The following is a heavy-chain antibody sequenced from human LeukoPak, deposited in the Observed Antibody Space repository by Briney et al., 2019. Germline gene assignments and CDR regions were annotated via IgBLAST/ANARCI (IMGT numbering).Heavy chain of an antibody. CDR3: ARRAGEYSHPYDY. Sequence: SETLSLTCTVSGGSLSSYYWSWIRQPPGKGLEWIGYIYYSGSTNYNPSLKSRVTISVDTSKNQFSLKLSSVTAADTAIYYCARRAGEYSHPYDYWGQGTLVTVSS. J-gene: IGHJ4*02. D-gene: IGHD2-15*01. V-gene: IGHV4-59*01. CDR2: IYYSGST. CDR1: GGSLSSYY.